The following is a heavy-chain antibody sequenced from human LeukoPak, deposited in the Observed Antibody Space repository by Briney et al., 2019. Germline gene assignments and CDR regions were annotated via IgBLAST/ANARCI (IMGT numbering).Heavy chain of an antibody. CDR3: ARGGGRAAPPIYYYYMDV. J-gene: IGHJ6*03. V-gene: IGHV3-11*04. Sequence: PGGSLRLSCAASGFIFSDYYMSWIRQAPGKGLEWVSYISSGGSSIYYADSVKGRFTISRDNAKNSLYLQMNSLRAEDTAVYYFARGGGRAAPPIYYYYMDVWGNGTTVIVSS. D-gene: IGHD6-6*01. CDR1: GFIFSDYY. CDR2: ISSGGSSI.